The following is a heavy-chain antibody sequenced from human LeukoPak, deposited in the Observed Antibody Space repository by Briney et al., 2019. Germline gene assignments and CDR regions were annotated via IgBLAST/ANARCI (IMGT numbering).Heavy chain of an antibody. Sequence: AASVKLSCKAFGYTFTGYWMHWVRQAPGQGPEWMGVISPSGGSTIYAQKFKGRVTLTRDMSTSTDYLELSSLRSEDTAVYYCARDNSVRDEAWWFNPWGQGTLVTVSS. CDR1: GYTFTGYW. D-gene: IGHD5-24*01. J-gene: IGHJ5*02. V-gene: IGHV1-46*01. CDR3: ARDNSVRDEAWWFNP. CDR2: ISPSGGST.